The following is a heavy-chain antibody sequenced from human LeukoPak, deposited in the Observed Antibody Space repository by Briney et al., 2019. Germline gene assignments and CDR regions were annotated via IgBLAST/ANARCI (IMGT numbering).Heavy chain of an antibody. CDR2: IIPILGIA. CDR3: ARGGYDSSGYFMDY. V-gene: IGHV1-69*04. CDR1: GGTFSSYA. J-gene: IGHJ4*02. D-gene: IGHD3-22*01. Sequence: SVKVSCKASGGTFSSYAISWVRQAPGQGREWMGRIIPILGIANYAQKFQGRVTITADKSTSTAYMELSSLRSEDTAVYYCARGGYDSSGYFMDYWGQGTLVTVSS.